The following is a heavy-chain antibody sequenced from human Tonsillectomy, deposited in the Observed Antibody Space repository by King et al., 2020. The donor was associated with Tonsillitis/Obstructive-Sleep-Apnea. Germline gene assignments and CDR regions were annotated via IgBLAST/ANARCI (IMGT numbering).Heavy chain of an antibody. V-gene: IGHV4-39*01. CDR3: ASLERSCSSTSRQNWFDP. CDR2: IYYSGST. D-gene: IGHD2-2*01. J-gene: IGHJ5*02. Sequence: QLQESGPGLVKPSETLSLTCTVSGGSISSSSYYWGWIRQPPGKGLEWIGSIYYSGSTYNNPSLKSRVTISVDTSKNQFSLKLSSVTAEDTAVYYCASLERSCSSTSRQNWFDPCGQGTLVTVSS. CDR1: GGSISSSSYY.